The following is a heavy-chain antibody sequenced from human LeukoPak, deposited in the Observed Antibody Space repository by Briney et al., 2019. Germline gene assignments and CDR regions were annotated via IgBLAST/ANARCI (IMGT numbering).Heavy chain of an antibody. CDR1: GYSFTTYG. D-gene: IGHD2-21*01. J-gene: IGHJ4*02. Sequence: ASVNVSCKASGYSFTTYGVSRLRQAPGQGLEWMGRINAGNGNTHFAQKFQGRVTLTTDRSTSTAYMELRGLRSDDTAVYYCARDWPAVITDYWGQGTLVIVSS. V-gene: IGHV1-18*01. CDR2: INAGNGNT. CDR3: ARDWPAVITDY.